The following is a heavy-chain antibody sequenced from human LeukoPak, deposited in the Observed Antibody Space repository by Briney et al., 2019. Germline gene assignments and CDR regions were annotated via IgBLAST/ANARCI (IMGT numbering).Heavy chain of an antibody. CDR2: IYYNGST. V-gene: IGHV4-59*01. CDR3: ARVPGGSFYDWFDP. Sequence: PSETLSLTCTVSGGSISSYYWSWIRQPPGKGLEWIGYIYYNGSTHCNPSLKSRVTISVDTSKNQFSLKLISVTAADTAVYYCARVPGGSFYDWFDPWGQGTLVTVSS. CDR1: GGSISSYY. J-gene: IGHJ5*02. D-gene: IGHD1-26*01.